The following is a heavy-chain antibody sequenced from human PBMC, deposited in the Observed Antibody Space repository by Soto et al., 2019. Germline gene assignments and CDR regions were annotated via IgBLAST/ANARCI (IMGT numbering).Heavy chain of an antibody. D-gene: IGHD3-10*01. J-gene: IGHJ6*02. CDR2: INHSGST. CDR3: ARAHITMVRGVIIPYYYYGMDV. CDR1: GGSFSGDY. V-gene: IGHV4-34*01. Sequence: PSETLSLTCAVHGGSFSGDYWSWIRQPPGKGLEWIGEINHSGSTNYNPSLKSRVTISVDTSKNQFSLKLSSVTAADTAVYYCARAHITMVRGVIIPYYYYGMDVWGQGTTVTVSS.